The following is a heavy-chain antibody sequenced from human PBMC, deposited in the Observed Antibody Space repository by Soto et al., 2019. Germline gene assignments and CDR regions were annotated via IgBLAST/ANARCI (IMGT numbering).Heavy chain of an antibody. V-gene: IGHV4-59*01. Sequence: SETLSLTCTVSGGSISSYYWSWIRQPPGKGLEWIGYIYYSGSTNYNPSLKSRVTISVDTSKNQFSLKLSSVTAADTAVYYCARDGPITDGMDVWGQGTTVTVSS. CDR3: ARDGPITDGMDV. CDR1: GGSISSYY. CDR2: IYYSGST. J-gene: IGHJ6*02. D-gene: IGHD3-10*01.